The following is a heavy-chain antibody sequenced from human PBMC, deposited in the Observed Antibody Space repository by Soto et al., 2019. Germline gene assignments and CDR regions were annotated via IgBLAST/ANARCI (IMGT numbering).Heavy chain of an antibody. CDR1: GGSISSSSYY. Sequence: PSETLSLTCTVPGGSISSSSYYWGWIRQPPGKGMEWIGSIYYSGSTYYNPSLKSRVTISVDTSKNQFSLKLSSVTAADTAVYYCARHVLRYDYGGNLGWFDPWGQGTLVTVSS. V-gene: IGHV4-39*01. D-gene: IGHD4-17*01. CDR2: IYYSGST. J-gene: IGHJ5*02. CDR3: ARHVLRYDYGGNLGWFDP.